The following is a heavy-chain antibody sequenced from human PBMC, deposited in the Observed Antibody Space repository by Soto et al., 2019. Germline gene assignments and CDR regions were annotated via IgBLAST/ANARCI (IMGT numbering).Heavy chain of an antibody. J-gene: IGHJ6*02. Sequence: GASVKVSCKASGYTFTSYAMHWVRQAPGQRLEWMGWINAGNGNTKYSQKFQGRVTITRDTSASTAYMELSSLRSEDTAVYYCASSYIPYYYDSSGYYTPRFGPYYGMDVWGQGTTVTVSS. D-gene: IGHD3-22*01. CDR2: INAGNGNT. V-gene: IGHV1-3*01. CDR1: GYTFTSYA. CDR3: ASSYIPYYYDSSGYYTPRFGPYYGMDV.